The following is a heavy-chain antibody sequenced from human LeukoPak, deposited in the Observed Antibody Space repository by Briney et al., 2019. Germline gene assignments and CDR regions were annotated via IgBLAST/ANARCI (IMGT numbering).Heavy chain of an antibody. CDR3: VTTSVTHTRDP. Sequence: GASVKVSCKASGIDFSEFYFNWVRQAPGRGLEWVGWINPHSRATHYAQRFRGRVTMEASITTAYMELNSLTSDDTAVYYCVTTSVTHTRDPWGQGTLVTVSS. CDR2: INPHSRAT. CDR1: GIDFSEFY. J-gene: IGHJ5*02. V-gene: IGHV1-2*02. D-gene: IGHD5/OR15-5a*01.